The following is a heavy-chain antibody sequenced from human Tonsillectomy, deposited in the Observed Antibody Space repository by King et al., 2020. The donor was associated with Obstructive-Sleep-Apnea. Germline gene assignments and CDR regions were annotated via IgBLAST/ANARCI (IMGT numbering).Heavy chain of an antibody. CDR2: IDWDDDK. Sequence: VTLKESGPALVKPTQTLTLTCTFSGFSLSTSGMCVSWIRQPPGKALEWLALIDWDDDKYYSTSLKTRLTISKDTSKNQVVLTMTNMDPVDTATYYCARAGYYDSSGYYYPYYFDYWGQGTLVTVSS. CDR3: ARAGYYDSSGYYYPYYFDY. V-gene: IGHV2-70*01. CDR1: GFSLSTSGMC. D-gene: IGHD3-22*01. J-gene: IGHJ4*02.